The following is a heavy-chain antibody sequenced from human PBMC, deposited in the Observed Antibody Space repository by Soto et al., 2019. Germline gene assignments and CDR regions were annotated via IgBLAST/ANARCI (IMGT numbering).Heavy chain of an antibody. V-gene: IGHV4-4*02. CDR2: IFHDGTA. J-gene: IGHJ4*02. Sequence: SETLSLTCAVSGVSLTSGNWWTWVRQSPQRGLEYIGEIFHDGTANYYPSFERRVAMSVDTSRNQFSLKLTSVTAADTAVYFCARLHYDTRLNYMHFDIWGPATLVTVSS. D-gene: IGHD3-22*01. CDR3: ARLHYDTRLNYMHFDI. CDR1: GVSLTSGNW.